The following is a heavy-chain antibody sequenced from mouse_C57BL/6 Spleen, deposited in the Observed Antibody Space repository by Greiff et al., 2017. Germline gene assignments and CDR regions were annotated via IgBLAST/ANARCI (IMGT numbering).Heavy chain of an antibody. Sequence: QVQLQQPGAELVKPGASVKLSCKASGYTFTSYWMHWVKQRPGQGLEWIGMIHPNSGSTNYNEKFKSKATLTVDKSSSTAYMQLSSLTSEDSAVYYCARSPCTTVVGGDWYFDVWGTGTTVTVSS. D-gene: IGHD1-1*01. V-gene: IGHV1-64*01. CDR1: GYTFTSYW. J-gene: IGHJ1*03. CDR3: ARSPCTTVVGGDWYFDV. CDR2: IHPNSGST.